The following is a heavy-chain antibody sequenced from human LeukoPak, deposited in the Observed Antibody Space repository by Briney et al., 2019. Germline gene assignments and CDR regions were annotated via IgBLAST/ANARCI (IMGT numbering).Heavy chain of an antibody. D-gene: IGHD3-22*01. V-gene: IGHV3-11*01. CDR1: GFTFSDYY. CDR2: ISSSGSTI. J-gene: IGHJ4*02. CDR3: ARADSSGYLGY. Sequence: GGSLRLSCAASGFTFSDYYMSWIRQAPGRGLGWVSYISSSGSTIYYADSVKGRFTISRDNAKNSLYLQMNSLRAEDTAVYYCARADSSGYLGYWGQGTLVTVSS.